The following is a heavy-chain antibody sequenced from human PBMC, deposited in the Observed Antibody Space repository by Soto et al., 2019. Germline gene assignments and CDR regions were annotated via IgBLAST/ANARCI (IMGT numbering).Heavy chain of an antibody. CDR2: ISDDGNKK. V-gene: IGHV3-30-3*01. CDR1: GFMFSAYA. Sequence: QVQLVQSGGGVVQPGRSLRLSCAASGFMFSAYALHWVRQAPGKGLEWVAVISDDGNKKYYADSVKGRFTISRDNSKNTVYLQMNSLTSEDTAVYYCARVQSGILYQSWFVPWGQGTLVTVSS. CDR3: ARVQSGILYQSWFVP. D-gene: IGHD1-26*01. J-gene: IGHJ5*02.